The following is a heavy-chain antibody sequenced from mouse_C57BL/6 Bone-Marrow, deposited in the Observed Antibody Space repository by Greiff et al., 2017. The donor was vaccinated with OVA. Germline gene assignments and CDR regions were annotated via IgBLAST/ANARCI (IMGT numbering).Heavy chain of an antibody. D-gene: IGHD2-4*01. Sequence: EVQRVESGGGLVQPKGSLKLSCAASGFTFNTYAMHWVRQAPGKGLEWVARIRSKSSNYATYYADSVKDRFTISRDDSQSMLYLQMNNLKTEDTAMYDCVRDHDYGAWCAYWGQGTLVTVSA. V-gene: IGHV10-3*01. CDR2: IRSKSSNYAT. CDR1: GFTFNTYA. J-gene: IGHJ3*01. CDR3: VRDHDYGAWCAY.